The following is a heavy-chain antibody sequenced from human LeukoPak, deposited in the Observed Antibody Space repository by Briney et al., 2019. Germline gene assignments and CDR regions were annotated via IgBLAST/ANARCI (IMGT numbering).Heavy chain of an antibody. V-gene: IGHV3-23*01. CDR3: AKDVRGYHRPIDY. D-gene: IGHD3-22*01. CDR1: GFTFSNYA. J-gene: IGHJ4*02. CDR2: IGGGGENT. Sequence: TGGSLRLSCVASGFTFSNYAMNWVRQAPGKGLEWVSGIGGGGENTDYADSVRGRFTISRDNSKNTLCLQMNSLRVEDTAIYYCAKDVRGYHRPIDYRGQGVLVTVSS.